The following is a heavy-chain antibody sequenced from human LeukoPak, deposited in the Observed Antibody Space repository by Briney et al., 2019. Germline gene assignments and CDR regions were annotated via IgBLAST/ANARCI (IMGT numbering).Heavy chain of an antibody. J-gene: IGHJ4*02. CDR1: GFIFNNYG. D-gene: IGHD3/OR15-3a*01. Sequence: GGSLRLSCAASGFIFNNYGMSWVRQAPGKGPARALGLSGSGGSIWYADSVKGRFTISRDNPKNTLYLQMNSLRAEDTAIYYCVKARGAGSHKDWYFDYWGQGTLVTVSS. V-gene: IGHV3-23*01. CDR3: VKARGAGSHKDWYFDY. CDR2: LSGSGGSI.